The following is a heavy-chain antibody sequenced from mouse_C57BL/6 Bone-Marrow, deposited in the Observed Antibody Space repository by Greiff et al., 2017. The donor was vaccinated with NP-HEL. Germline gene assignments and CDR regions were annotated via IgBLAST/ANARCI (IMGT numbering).Heavy chain of an antibody. Sequence: QVQLKQPGAELVKPGASVKLSCKASGYTFTSYWMHWVKQRPGQGLEWIGMIHPNSGSTNYNEKFKSKATLTVDKSSSTAYMQLSSLTSEDSAVYYCARSGWLLRTDYWGQGTSVTVSS. D-gene: IGHD2-3*01. V-gene: IGHV1-64*01. J-gene: IGHJ4*01. CDR1: GYTFTSYW. CDR3: ARSGWLLRTDY. CDR2: IHPNSGST.